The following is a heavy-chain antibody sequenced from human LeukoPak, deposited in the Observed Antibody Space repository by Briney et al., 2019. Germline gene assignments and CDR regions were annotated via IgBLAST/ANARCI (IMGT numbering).Heavy chain of an antibody. CDR2: INHSGST. V-gene: IGHV4-34*01. Sequence: PSETLSLTCAVYGGTFSGYYWSWIRQPPGKGLEWIGEINHSGSTNYNPSLKSRVTISVDTSKNQFSLKLSSVTAADTAVYYCARSTPSSGQPFGGTWGEGKLVTVSS. CDR1: GGTFSGYY. D-gene: IGHD3-22*01. J-gene: IGHJ5*02. CDR3: ARSTPSSGQPFGGT.